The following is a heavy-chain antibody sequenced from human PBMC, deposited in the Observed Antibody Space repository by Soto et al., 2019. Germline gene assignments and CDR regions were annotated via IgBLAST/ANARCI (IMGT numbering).Heavy chain of an antibody. CDR3: ASTANILVYFIGRRRHWAIDF. CDR1: GYSFTSYW. V-gene: IGHV5-51*01. CDR2: IYPGDSDT. D-gene: IGHD2-15*01. Sequence: GESLKISCKGSGYSFTSYWIGWVRQMPGKGLEWMGIIYPGDSDTRYSPSFQGQVTISADKSISTAYLQWSSLKASDTAMYYCASTANILVYFIGRRRHWAIDFRGQGTMVTVSS. J-gene: IGHJ3*01.